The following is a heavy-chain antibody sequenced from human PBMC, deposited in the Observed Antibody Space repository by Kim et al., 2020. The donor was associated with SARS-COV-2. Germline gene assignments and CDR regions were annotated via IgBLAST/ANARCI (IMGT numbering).Heavy chain of an antibody. J-gene: IGHJ4*02. D-gene: IGHD3-3*01. CDR2: T. Sequence: TKYTQSLKRLVTSTVDTSKNQSSLRMSSVTAADTAVYYCARFGVSAAGFDYWGQGTLVTVSS. V-gene: IGHV4-34*01. CDR3: ARFGVSAAGFDY.